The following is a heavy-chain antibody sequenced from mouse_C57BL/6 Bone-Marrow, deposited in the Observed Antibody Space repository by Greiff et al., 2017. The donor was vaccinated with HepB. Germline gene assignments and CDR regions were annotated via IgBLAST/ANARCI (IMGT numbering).Heavy chain of an antibody. D-gene: IGHD3-3*01. Sequence: VQLQQSWAELVKPGASVKLSCKASGYAFSSYWMNWVKQRPGKGLEWIGQIYPGDGDTNYHGKFKGKATMTADKSSSTAYMQLSSLTSEDSAVYYCARGCGEGPYFDDWGQGTTLTVSS. CDR3: ARGCGEGPYFDD. CDR1: GYAFSSYW. CDR2: IYPGDGDT. J-gene: IGHJ2*01. V-gene: IGHV1-80*01.